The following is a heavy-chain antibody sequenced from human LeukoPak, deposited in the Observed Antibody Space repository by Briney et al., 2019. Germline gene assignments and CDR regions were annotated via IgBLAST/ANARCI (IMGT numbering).Heavy chain of an antibody. CDR2: IYYSGNT. CDR3: ARHGRANYYDSSGYAYYYYGMDV. J-gene: IGHJ6*02. CDR1: GGSISSYY. V-gene: IGHV4-59*08. D-gene: IGHD3-22*01. Sequence: SETLSLTCTVSGGSISSYYWSWIRQPPGKGLEWIGYIYYSGNTNYNPSLKSRVTISVDTSKNQFSLKLSSVTAADTAVYYCARHGRANYYDSSGYAYYYYGMDVWGQGTTVTVSS.